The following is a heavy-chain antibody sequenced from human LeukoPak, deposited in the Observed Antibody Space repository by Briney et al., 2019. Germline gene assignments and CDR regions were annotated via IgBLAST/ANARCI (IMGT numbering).Heavy chain of an antibody. J-gene: IGHJ4*02. D-gene: IGHD4-17*01. CDR2: ISYDGSKK. V-gene: IGHV3-30*18. Sequence: GGSLRLSCAASGFSFSTNDMHWVRQAPGKGLEWVAVISYDGSKKFYADSVKGRFSISRDNSKNTLYLQMNSLRAEDTAMYYCAKDLNGEGYWGQGTLVSVSS. CDR3: AKDLNGEGY. CDR1: GFSFSTND.